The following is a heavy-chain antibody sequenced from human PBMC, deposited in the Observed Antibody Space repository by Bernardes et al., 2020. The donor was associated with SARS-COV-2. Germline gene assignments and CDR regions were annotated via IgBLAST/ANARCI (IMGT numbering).Heavy chain of an antibody. CDR2: IKQDGGEK. Sequence: GGSLRLSRAASGFSFSSYWMSWVRQAPGKGLEWVANIKQDGGEKYYVDSVKGRFTISRDNAKNSLYLQMNSLRAEDTAVYYCARARYYASGTYSPIDYWGQGTLVTVSS. J-gene: IGHJ4*02. V-gene: IGHV3-7*01. CDR1: GFSFSSYW. CDR3: ARARYYASGTYSPIDY. D-gene: IGHD3-10*01.